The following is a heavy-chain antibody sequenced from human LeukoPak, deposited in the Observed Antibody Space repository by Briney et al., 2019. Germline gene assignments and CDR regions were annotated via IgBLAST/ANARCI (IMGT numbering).Heavy chain of an antibody. V-gene: IGHV3-33*01. J-gene: IGHJ6*02. CDR2: IWYDGSNK. CDR3: ASVNGGVLRYFDWLSPHYCIDG. D-gene: IGHD3-9*01. CDR1: GFTFSSYG. Sequence: PGGFLRLSCAASGFTFSSYGMHWVRQAPGTGLERVGVIWYDGSNKYYADSLKGRFTISRDNSTNTLYLQMNSLRDEDTAVYYCASVNGGVLRYFDWLSPHYCIDGWGQGTSVTVSS.